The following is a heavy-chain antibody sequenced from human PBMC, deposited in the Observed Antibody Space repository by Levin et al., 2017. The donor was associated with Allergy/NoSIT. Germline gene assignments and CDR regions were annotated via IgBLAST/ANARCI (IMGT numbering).Heavy chain of an antibody. CDR2: ITNTGGNT. D-gene: IGHD3-10*01. Sequence: PGGSLRLSCAASGFSISTYAMSWVRQSPARGLEWVSVITNTGGNTYYVDSVQGRFTISGDNSKNTLYLHMNSLTADDTAVYYCASHTGNQPHVYDWFDPWGQGTLVTVSS. CDR3: ASHTGNQPHVYDWFDP. J-gene: IGHJ5*02. CDR1: GFSISTYA. V-gene: IGHV3-23*01.